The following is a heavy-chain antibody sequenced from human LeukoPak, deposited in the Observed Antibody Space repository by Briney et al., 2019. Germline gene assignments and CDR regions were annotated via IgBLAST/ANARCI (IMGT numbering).Heavy chain of an antibody. D-gene: IGHD4-11*01. CDR1: GFTFSSYW. CDR2: IKQDGSEK. CDR3: ARVLTTVTPNYYYYYGMDV. J-gene: IGHJ6*02. Sequence: GGSLRLSCAASGFTFSSYWMSWVRQAPGKGPEWVANIKQDGSEKYYVDSVKGRFTISRDNAKNSLYLQMNSLRAEDTAVYYCARVLTTVTPNYYYYYGMDVWGQGTTVTVSS. V-gene: IGHV3-7*01.